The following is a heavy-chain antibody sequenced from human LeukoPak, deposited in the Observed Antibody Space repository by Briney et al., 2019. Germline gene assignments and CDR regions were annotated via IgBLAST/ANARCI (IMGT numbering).Heavy chain of an antibody. Sequence: GGSLSLSCAASGFTFGLYGMHWARQPPGGGLEWVAFIWYDGSHKDYADSVKGQFTISGDNSKNTLFLQMNSLRAEDTAVYFCARGRGDCSTTSCYIDYWGQGTLVTVSS. CDR1: GFTFGLYG. V-gene: IGHV3-33*01. CDR3: ARGRGDCSTTSCYIDY. D-gene: IGHD2-2*01. CDR2: IWYDGSHK. J-gene: IGHJ4*02.